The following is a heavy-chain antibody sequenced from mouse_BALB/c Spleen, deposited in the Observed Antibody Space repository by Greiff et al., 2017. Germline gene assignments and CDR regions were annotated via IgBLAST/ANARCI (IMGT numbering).Heavy chain of an antibody. J-gene: IGHJ2*01. Sequence: QVQLQQSGPGLVAPSQSLSITCTVSGFSLTGYGVNWVRQPPGKGLEWLGMIWGDGSTDYNSALKSRLSISKDNSKSQVFLKMNSLQTDDTARYYWAREIYHGSIGHRGQGTTLTVSS. D-gene: IGHD1-1*01. CDR1: GFSLTGYG. CDR3: AREIYHGSIGH. CDR2: IWGDGST. V-gene: IGHV2-6-7*01.